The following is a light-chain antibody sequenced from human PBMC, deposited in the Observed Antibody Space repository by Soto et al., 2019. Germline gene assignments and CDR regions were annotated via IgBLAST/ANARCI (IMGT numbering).Light chain of an antibody. V-gene: IGKV3-20*01. Sequence: EIVLTQSPSTLSLSPGERGTLSCRASESVTNYLAWYQQKPGQAPRLLIYGASSRATGVPDRFSGSGSGKDFSLTISGLEPEDFAVYYCQQYDTSPWTFGQGTKVDIK. CDR3: QQYDTSPWT. J-gene: IGKJ1*01. CDR1: ESVTNY. CDR2: GAS.